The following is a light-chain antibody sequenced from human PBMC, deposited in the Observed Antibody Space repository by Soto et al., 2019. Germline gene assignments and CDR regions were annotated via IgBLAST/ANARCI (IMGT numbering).Light chain of an antibody. CDR2: EVS. CDR1: SSDIGRYNY. CDR3: TSYTSSSLV. Sequence: QSALTQPASVSGSPGQSITISCTGTSSDIGRYNYVSWYQQHPGKAPKLIIYEVSNRPSGVSTRFSASKSGNTASLTISGLQVEDEADYYCTSYTSSSLVFGGGTQLTVL. J-gene: IGLJ7*01. V-gene: IGLV2-14*01.